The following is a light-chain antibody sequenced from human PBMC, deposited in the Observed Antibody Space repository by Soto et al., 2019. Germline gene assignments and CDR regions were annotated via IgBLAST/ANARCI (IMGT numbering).Light chain of an antibody. Sequence: EIVMTQSPATLSVSPGERATLSCRASQTIDINLAWYQQKPGQAPRLLIYGASTRATGIPARFSGSGSGTGFTLTISSLQSEDFAVYYCQQYNTWPPVTFGPGTKVVIK. CDR2: GAS. J-gene: IGKJ3*01. CDR1: QTIDIN. V-gene: IGKV3-15*01. CDR3: QQYNTWPPVT.